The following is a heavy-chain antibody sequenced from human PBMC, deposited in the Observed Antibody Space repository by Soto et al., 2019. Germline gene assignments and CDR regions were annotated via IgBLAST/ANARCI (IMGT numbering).Heavy chain of an antibody. CDR3: ARGAMGNYYNDY. J-gene: IGHJ4*02. Sequence: EVQLVESGGGLVQSGGPRRLSCAASGFPFSSYWRHWARQAPGKGLVWVSRIKGDGISTNYADSVKGRFTISRDNAKDTVFLQMNGLSADDTAVYYCARGAMGNYYNDYWGQGTLVTVSS. CDR2: IKGDGIST. V-gene: IGHV3-74*01. D-gene: IGHD3-10*01. CDR1: GFPFSSYW.